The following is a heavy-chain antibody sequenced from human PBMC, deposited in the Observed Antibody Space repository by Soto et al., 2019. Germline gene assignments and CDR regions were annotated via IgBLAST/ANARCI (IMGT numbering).Heavy chain of an antibody. Sequence: QVQLVQSGAEVKKPGSSVKVSCKASGGTFSRNAISWVRQAPGQGLEWMGGIIPFFETADYAQKFQGRVTITADESTSTAYMELSSLRSGDTAVYSCATASDMTTGYYSGMDVWGQGTTVTVSS. J-gene: IGHJ6*02. CDR1: GGTFSRNA. D-gene: IGHD4-17*01. V-gene: IGHV1-69*01. CDR3: ATASDMTTGYYSGMDV. CDR2: IIPFFETA.